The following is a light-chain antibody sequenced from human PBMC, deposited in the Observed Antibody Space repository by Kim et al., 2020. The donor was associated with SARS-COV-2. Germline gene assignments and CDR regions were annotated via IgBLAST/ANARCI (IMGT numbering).Light chain of an antibody. J-gene: IGLJ1*01. V-gene: IGLV3-19*01. CDR1: SLRSYY. CDR3: NSRYRNDHVV. Sequence: SSELTQDPAVSVALGQTVRITCQGDSLRSYYATWYQQKPGQAPIVVIYCKNNRPSAIPDRFSASNSGNTSSLTITGTQAGDESYYYCNSRYRNDHVVF. CDR2: CKN.